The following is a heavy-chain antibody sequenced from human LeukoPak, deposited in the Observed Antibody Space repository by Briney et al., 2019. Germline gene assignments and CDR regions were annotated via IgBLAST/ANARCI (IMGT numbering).Heavy chain of an antibody. J-gene: IGHJ4*02. Sequence: SETLSLTCTVYGGSISSGGYYWTWIRQPPGKGLEWIGYIYHSGSTYYNPSLKSRVTISVDRSKNQFSLKLSSVTAADTAFYYCARDRVGASYFDYWGQGTLVTVSS. V-gene: IGHV4-30-2*01. D-gene: IGHD1-26*01. CDR2: IYHSGST. CDR3: ARDRVGASYFDY. CDR1: GGSISSGGYY.